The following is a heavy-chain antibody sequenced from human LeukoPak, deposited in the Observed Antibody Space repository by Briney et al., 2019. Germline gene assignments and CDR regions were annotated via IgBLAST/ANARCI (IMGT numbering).Heavy chain of an antibody. Sequence: GGSLRLSCAASGFTFSSYSMNWVRQAPGKGLEWVSSISSSSSYIYYADSVKGRFTISRDNAKNSLYLQINSLRAEDTAVYYCAKDKRPLGVRAFDIWGQGTMVTVSS. CDR2: ISSSSSYI. J-gene: IGHJ3*02. CDR1: GFTFSSYS. D-gene: IGHD3-10*01. CDR3: AKDKRPLGVRAFDI. V-gene: IGHV3-21*04.